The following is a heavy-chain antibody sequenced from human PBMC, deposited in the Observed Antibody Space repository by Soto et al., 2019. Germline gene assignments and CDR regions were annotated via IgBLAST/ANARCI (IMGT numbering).Heavy chain of an antibody. V-gene: IGHV1-69*01. J-gene: IGHJ6*02. CDR3: ASPRERQQTYYCYGMDV. CDR2: IIPIFGTA. Sequence: QVQLVQSGAEVKKPGSSVKVSCKASGGTFSSYAISWVRQATGQGLEWMGGIIPIFGTANYAQKFQGRVTITAEESTSTAYMDLSSLRSEDTAVYYCASPRERQQTYYCYGMDVWGQGTTVTVSS. CDR1: GGTFSSYA. D-gene: IGHD6-13*01.